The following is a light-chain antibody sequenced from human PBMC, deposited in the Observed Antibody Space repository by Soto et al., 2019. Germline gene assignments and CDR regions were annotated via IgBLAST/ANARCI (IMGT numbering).Light chain of an antibody. CDR3: QQRSHWPPFT. CDR1: QSISTY. Sequence: EIVLTQSPVTLSLSPGERATLSCRASQSISTYLAWYQHKPGQAPRLLIYDASERATGIPARFSGSGSGTDTALTISSLEPEDFAVYYCQQRSHWPPFTFGPGTRVDIK. J-gene: IGKJ3*01. V-gene: IGKV3-11*01. CDR2: DAS.